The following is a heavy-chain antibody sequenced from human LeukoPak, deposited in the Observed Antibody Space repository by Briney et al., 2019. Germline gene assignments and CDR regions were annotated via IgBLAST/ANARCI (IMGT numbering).Heavy chain of an antibody. D-gene: IGHD5-12*01. J-gene: IGHJ4*02. V-gene: IGHV4-4*07. CDR2: IYTSGST. Sequence: SETLSLTCTVSGGSISSYYWSWIRQPAGKGLEWIGRIYTSGSTNYNPSLKSRVTMSVDTSKNQFSLKLSSVTAADTAVYYCARTFSGYDFFEAGYYFDYWGQGTLVTVSS. CDR1: GGSISSYY. CDR3: ARTFSGYDFFEAGYYFDY.